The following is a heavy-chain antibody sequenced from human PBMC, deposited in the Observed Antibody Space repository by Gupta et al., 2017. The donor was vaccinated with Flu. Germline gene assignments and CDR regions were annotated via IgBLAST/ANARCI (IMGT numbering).Heavy chain of an antibody. V-gene: IGHV3-23*01. Sequence: EVQLLESGGGLIQPGGSLRLSCAASGFICNSYAMAWVRQAPGEGLEWVAAARYTGDDTYYADSVKGRFTVSRDNSRNTLYLQMDSLRAEDTAVYYCTQKSASIEHWGQGTLVTVSS. CDR2: ARYTGDDT. CDR1: GFICNSYA. D-gene: IGHD6-25*01. CDR3: TQKSASIEH. J-gene: IGHJ1*01.